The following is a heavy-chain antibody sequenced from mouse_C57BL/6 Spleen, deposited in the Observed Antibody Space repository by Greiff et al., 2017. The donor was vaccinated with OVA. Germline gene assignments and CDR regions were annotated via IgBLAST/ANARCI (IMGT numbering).Heavy chain of an antibody. CDR3: ARGGYDGYYGGAMDY. Sequence: VQLQQPGAELVKPGASVKMSCKASGYTFTSYWITWVKQRPGQGLEWIGDIYPGSGSTNYNEKFKSKATLTVDTSSSTAYMQLSSLTSEDSAVYYCARGGYDGYYGGAMDYWGQGTSVTVSS. V-gene: IGHV1-55*01. J-gene: IGHJ4*01. D-gene: IGHD2-3*01. CDR2: IYPGSGST. CDR1: GYTFTSYW.